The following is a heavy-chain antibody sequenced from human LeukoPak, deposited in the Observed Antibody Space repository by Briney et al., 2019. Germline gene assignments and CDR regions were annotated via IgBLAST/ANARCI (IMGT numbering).Heavy chain of an antibody. CDR1: GGSISSYY. CDR2: IYYSGST. Sequence: KPSETLSLTCTVSGGSISSYYWSWLRQPPGKGLEWIGYIYYSGSTKYNPSLKSRVTISVDTSKNQFSLELSSVTAADTAVYYCARRGSPAYYGGDCYPFDYWGQGTLVTVSS. J-gene: IGHJ4*02. CDR3: ARRGSPAYYGGDCYPFDY. V-gene: IGHV4-59*08. D-gene: IGHD2-21*02.